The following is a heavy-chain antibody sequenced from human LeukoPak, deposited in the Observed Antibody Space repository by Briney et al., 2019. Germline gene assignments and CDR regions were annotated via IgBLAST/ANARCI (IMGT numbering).Heavy chain of an antibody. CDR1: GGSFSGYY. D-gene: IGHD3-3*01. V-gene: IGHV4-34*01. Sequence: SETLSLTCAVYGGSFSGYYWSWIRQPPGKGLEWIGEINHSGSTNYNPSLKSRVTISVDTSKNQFSLKLSCVTAADTAVYYCARVGRGYDFWSGYTEPQNWFDPWGQGTLVTVSS. J-gene: IGHJ5*02. CDR2: INHSGST. CDR3: ARVGRGYDFWSGYTEPQNWFDP.